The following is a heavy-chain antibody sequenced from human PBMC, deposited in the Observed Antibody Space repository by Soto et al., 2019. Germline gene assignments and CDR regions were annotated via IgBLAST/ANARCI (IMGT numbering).Heavy chain of an antibody. J-gene: IGHJ2*01. Sequence: ESGGGLVQPGGSLRLSCVASGFTFSDHHMDWVRQAPGKGLEWVGRTRNKVNSYITEYAASVKGRFIISRDESKNSLYLQMNSLKTEDTAVYYCRAWSPSWNFDLWGRGTLVTVSS. CDR3: RAWSPSWNFDL. CDR2: TRNKVNSYIT. D-gene: IGHD2-8*02. CDR1: GFTFSDHH. V-gene: IGHV3-72*01.